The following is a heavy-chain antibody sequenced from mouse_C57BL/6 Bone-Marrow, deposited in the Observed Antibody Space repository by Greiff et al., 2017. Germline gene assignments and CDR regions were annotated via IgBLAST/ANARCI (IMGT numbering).Heavy chain of an antibody. J-gene: IGHJ3*01. Sequence: QVQLQQSGPGLVAPSQSLSITCTVSGFSLTSYGVDWVRQSPGKGLEWLGVIWGVGSTNYNSALKSRLSISKDNSKSQVFLKMNSLQTDDTAMYYCARAVEGAWFAYWGQGTLVTVSA. V-gene: IGHV2-6*01. CDR1: GFSLTSYG. CDR2: IWGVGST. CDR3: ARAVEGAWFAY.